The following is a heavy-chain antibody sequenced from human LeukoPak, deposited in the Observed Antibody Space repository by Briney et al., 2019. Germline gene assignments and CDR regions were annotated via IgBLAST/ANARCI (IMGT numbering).Heavy chain of an antibody. CDR2: INPSGGST. D-gene: IGHD3-3*01. J-gene: IGHJ6*03. Sequence: GASVKVSCKASGYTFTSYYMHWVRQAPGQGLEWMGIINPSGGSTSYAQKFQGRATMTRDTSTSTVYMELRSLRSDDTAVYYCARCVSYYDFWSGPNVGYYYMDVWGKGTTVTVSS. CDR1: GYTFTSYY. V-gene: IGHV1-46*01. CDR3: ARCVSYYDFWSGPNVGYYYMDV.